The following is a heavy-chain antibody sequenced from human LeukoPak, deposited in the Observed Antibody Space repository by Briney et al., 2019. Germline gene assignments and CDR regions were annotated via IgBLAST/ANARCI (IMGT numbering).Heavy chain of an antibody. J-gene: IGHJ3*02. CDR3: ARDVSYDSSGDAFDI. D-gene: IGHD3-22*01. Sequence: GGSLRLSCAASGFAFGTYSMNWVRQAPGKGLEWVSSVSTAGSFLYYADSVKGRFTISRDNAQNSLFLQMSSLRADDTAVYYCARDVSYDSSGDAFDIWGQGTMVTVSS. CDR2: VSTAGSFL. CDR1: GFAFGTYS. V-gene: IGHV3-21*01.